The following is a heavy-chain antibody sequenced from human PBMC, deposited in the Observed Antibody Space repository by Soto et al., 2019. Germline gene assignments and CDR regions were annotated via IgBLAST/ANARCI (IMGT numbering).Heavy chain of an antibody. J-gene: IGHJ4*02. CDR2: ISANNGNT. CDR3: ARGEQWLVLGVFDY. D-gene: IGHD6-19*01. Sequence: ASVKVSCKASGGTFSSYAISWVRQAPGQGLEWMGGISANNGNTNYAQKLQGRVTITTDTSTSTAYMELRSLRSDDTAVYYCARGEQWLVLGVFDYWGQGTLVTVSS. CDR1: GGTFSSYA. V-gene: IGHV1-18*01.